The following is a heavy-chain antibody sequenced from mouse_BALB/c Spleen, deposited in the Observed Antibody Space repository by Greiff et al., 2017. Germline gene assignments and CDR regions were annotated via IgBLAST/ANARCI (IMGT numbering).Heavy chain of an antibody. D-gene: IGHD2-13*01. V-gene: IGHV1-77*01. CDR2: IYPGSGST. CDR3: ARDYAY. Sequence: VQRVESGPELVKPGASVKMSCKASGYTFTDYVISWVKQRTGQGLEWIGEIYPGSGSTYYNEKFKGKATLTADKSSNTAYMQLSSLTSEDSAVYFCARDYAYWGQGTLVTVSA. CDR1: GYTFTDYV. J-gene: IGHJ3*01.